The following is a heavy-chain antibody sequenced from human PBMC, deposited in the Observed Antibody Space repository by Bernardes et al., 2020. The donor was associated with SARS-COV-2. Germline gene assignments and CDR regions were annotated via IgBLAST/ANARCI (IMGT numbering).Heavy chain of an antibody. CDR2: ISGSGGST. CDR1: GFTFSSYA. V-gene: IGHV3-23*01. Sequence: GGSLRLSCAASGFTFSSYAMSWVRQAPGKGLEWVSGISGSGGSTYYADSVKGRFTISRDNSKNTLYLQMNSLRAEDTAVYYCAKAGYIFGTGQFDYWGQGTLVTVSS. CDR3: AKAGYIFGTGQFDY. J-gene: IGHJ4*02. D-gene: IGHD3-3*02.